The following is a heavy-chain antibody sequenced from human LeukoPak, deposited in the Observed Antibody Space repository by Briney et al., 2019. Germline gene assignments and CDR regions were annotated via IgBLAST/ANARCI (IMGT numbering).Heavy chain of an antibody. Sequence: SQTLSLTCTVSGGSISSGSYYWSWIRQPAGKGLEWIGRIYTSGSTNYNPSLKSRVTISVDTSKNQFSLKLSSVTAADTAVYYCARQSIGWYPWFDPWGQGTLVTVSS. J-gene: IGHJ5*02. CDR2: IYTSGST. V-gene: IGHV4-61*02. D-gene: IGHD6-19*01. CDR1: GGSISSGSYY. CDR3: ARQSIGWYPWFDP.